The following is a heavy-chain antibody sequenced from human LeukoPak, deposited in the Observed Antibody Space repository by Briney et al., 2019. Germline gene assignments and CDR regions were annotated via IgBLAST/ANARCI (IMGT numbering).Heavy chain of an antibody. CDR3: ARGEGARDGYNYAGPFYFDY. J-gene: IGHJ4*01. CDR1: GGPFSDYY. CDR2: INHSGST. Sequence: PSETLSLTCAVYGGPFSDYYWSWIRQPPGKGLEWIGKINHSGSTNYSPSLKSRVTISIDTSKNQFSLKLNSMTAADTAVYYCARGEGARDGYNYAGPFYFDYWGHGTLVIVSS. V-gene: IGHV4-34*01. D-gene: IGHD5-24*01.